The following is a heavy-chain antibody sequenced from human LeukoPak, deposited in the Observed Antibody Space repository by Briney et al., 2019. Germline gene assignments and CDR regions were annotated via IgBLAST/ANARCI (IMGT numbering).Heavy chain of an antibody. V-gene: IGHV3-11*01. CDR3: AKDRRFLEWLPTPSDV. Sequence: GGSLRLSCAASGFTFSDYYMSWIRQAPGKGLEWVSYISSSGSTIYYADSVKGRFTISRDNAKNTLYLQMNSLRAEDTAVYYCAKDRRFLEWLPTPSDVWGKGATVTVSS. CDR2: ISSSGSTI. D-gene: IGHD3-3*01. J-gene: IGHJ6*04. CDR1: GFTFSDYY.